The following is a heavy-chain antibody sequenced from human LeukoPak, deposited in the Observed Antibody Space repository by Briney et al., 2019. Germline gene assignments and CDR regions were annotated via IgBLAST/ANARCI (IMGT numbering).Heavy chain of an antibody. V-gene: IGHV3-21*04. D-gene: IGHD5-24*01. J-gene: IGHJ6*03. CDR3: AKAGDGYNYRYYYYYMDV. Sequence: GGSLRLSCAASGFTFSSYSMNWVRQAPGKGLEWVSSISSSSSYIYYADSVKGRFTISRDNAKNSLYLQMNSLRAEDTAVYYCAKAGDGYNYRYYYYYMDVWGKGTTVTVSS. CDR2: ISSSSSYI. CDR1: GFTFSSYS.